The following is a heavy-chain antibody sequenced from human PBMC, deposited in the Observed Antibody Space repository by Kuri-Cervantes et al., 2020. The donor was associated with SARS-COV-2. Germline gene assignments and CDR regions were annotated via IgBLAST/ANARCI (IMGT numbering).Heavy chain of an antibody. CDR2: INPKSGAS. D-gene: IGHD2-2*02. J-gene: IGHJ6*03. Sequence: ASVKVSCKASGYTFIGYYMHWVRQAPGQGLEWMGWINPKSGASSHAQKFQGRVTMTRATSINTVYMELSTLRSDDTAVYFCVKDVVSTFCAWGNCYISSYMDVWGRGTTVTVSS. CDR1: GYTFIGYY. V-gene: IGHV1-2*02. CDR3: VKDVVSTFCAWGNCYISSYMDV.